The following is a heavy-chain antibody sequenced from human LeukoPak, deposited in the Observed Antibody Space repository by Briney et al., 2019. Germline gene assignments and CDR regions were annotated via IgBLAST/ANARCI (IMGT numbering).Heavy chain of an antibody. D-gene: IGHD6-13*01. CDR3: ARFSSIAAAFDY. V-gene: IGHV4-4*07. J-gene: IGHJ4*02. Sequence: PSETLSLTCTASGYSISSGYYWSWIRQPAGKGLEWIGRIYTSGTTHYNPSLKSRVTISVDTSKNQFSLNLSSVTAADTAVYYCARFSSIAAAFDYWGLGTLVTVSS. CDR1: GYSISSGYY. CDR2: IYTSGTT.